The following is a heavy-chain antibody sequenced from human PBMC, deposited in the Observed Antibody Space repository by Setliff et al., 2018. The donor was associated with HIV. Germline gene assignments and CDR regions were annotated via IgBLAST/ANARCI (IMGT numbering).Heavy chain of an antibody. CDR2: VSQSGST. J-gene: IGHJ5*02. Sequence: LSLTCTVSGDSIHNDDYYWGWIRRSPGKRLEWIGSVSQSGSTYYNPSLKSRITISLDRSKTLFSLKLISVTAADKGVYYCARVPVAGANWFDPWGLGTLVTVSS. D-gene: IGHD2-21*01. V-gene: IGHV4-39*01. CDR3: ARVPVAGANWFDP. CDR1: GDSIHNDDYY.